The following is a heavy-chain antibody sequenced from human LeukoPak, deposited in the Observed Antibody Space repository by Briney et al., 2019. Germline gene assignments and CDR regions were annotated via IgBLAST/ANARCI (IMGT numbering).Heavy chain of an antibody. CDR1: GGTFSSYA. J-gene: IGHJ6*03. CDR2: MNPNSGNT. D-gene: IGHD2-2*01. V-gene: IGHV1-8*02. CDR3: ARTYCSSTSCYVYYMDV. Sequence: ASVKVSCKASGGTFSSYAINWVRQAPGQGLEWMGWMNPNSGNTGYAQKFQGRVTMTRNTSISTAYMELSSLRSEDTAVYYCARTYCSSTSCYVYYMDVWGKGTTVTVSS.